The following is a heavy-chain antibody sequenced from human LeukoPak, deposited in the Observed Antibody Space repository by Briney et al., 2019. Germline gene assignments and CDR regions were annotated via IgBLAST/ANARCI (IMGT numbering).Heavy chain of an antibody. CDR1: GGSISSSSYY. V-gene: IGHV4-39*01. Sequence: SETLSLTCTVSGGSISSSSYYWGWIRQPPGKGLEWIGSIYYSGSTYYNPSLKSRVTISVDTSKNQFSLKLSSVTAADTAVYYCARPVHTGPWVDTAMASYSTWGQGTLVTVSS. J-gene: IGHJ5*02. D-gene: IGHD5-18*01. CDR2: IYYSGST. CDR3: ARPVHTGPWVDTAMASYST.